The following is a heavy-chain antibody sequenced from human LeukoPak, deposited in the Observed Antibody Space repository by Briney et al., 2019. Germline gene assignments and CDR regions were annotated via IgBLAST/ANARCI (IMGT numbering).Heavy chain of an antibody. V-gene: IGHV1-69*05. CDR3: ARGRITMIVPGAFDI. J-gene: IGHJ3*02. D-gene: IGHD3-22*01. CDR1: GGTFSSYA. CDR2: IIPIFGTA. Sequence: SVKVSCKASGGTFSSYAISWVRQAPGQGLEWMGGIIPIFGTANYAQKFQGRVTITTDESTSTAYMELSSLRSEDTAVYYCARGRITMIVPGAFDIWGPGTMVTVSS.